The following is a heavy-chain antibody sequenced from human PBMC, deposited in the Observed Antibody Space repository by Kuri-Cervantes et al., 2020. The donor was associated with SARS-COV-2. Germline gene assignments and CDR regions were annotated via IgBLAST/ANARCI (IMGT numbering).Heavy chain of an antibody. Sequence: GESLKISCAASGFTFSSYSMNWVRQAPGKGLEWVAVISYDGSNKYYADSVKGRFTISRDNSKNTLYLQMNSLRAEDTAAYYCARSGIAARYDAFDIWGQGTMVTVSS. J-gene: IGHJ3*02. CDR3: ARSGIAARYDAFDI. V-gene: IGHV3-30*03. CDR1: GFTFSSYS. CDR2: ISYDGSNK. D-gene: IGHD6-6*01.